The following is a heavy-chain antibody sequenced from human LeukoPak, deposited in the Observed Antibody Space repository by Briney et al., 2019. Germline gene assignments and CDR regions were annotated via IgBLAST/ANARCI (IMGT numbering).Heavy chain of an antibody. CDR2: INWNGGST. Sequence: GGSLRLSCAASGFTFDDYGMSWVRQAPGKGLEWVSGINWNGGSTGYADSVKGRFTISRDNSKNTLYLQMNSLRAEDTAVYYCARGEGYYDFWSGDPPAFDIWGQGTMVTVSS. CDR3: ARGEGYYDFWSGDPPAFDI. D-gene: IGHD3-3*01. V-gene: IGHV3-20*04. J-gene: IGHJ3*02. CDR1: GFTFDDYG.